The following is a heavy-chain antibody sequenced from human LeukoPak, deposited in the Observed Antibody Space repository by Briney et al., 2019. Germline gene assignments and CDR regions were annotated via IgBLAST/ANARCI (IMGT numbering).Heavy chain of an antibody. CDR3: ATPPLVGATPFDY. Sequence: ALVKVSCKVSGYTLTELSMHWVRQAPGKGLEWMGGFDPEDGETIYAQKFQGRVTMTEDTSTDTAYMELSSLRSEDTAVYYCATPPLVGATPFDYWGQGTLVTVSS. J-gene: IGHJ4*02. CDR2: FDPEDGET. CDR1: GYTLTELS. V-gene: IGHV1-24*01. D-gene: IGHD1-26*01.